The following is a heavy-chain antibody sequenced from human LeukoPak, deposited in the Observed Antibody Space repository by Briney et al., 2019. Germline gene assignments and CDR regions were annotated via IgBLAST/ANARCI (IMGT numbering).Heavy chain of an antibody. J-gene: IGHJ4*02. Sequence: ASVRVSCKASGYTFTSYDINWVRQATGQGLEWMGWMNSNSGNTGYAQKFQARVTFTRITSMSTAYMELRSLRSEDTAIYYCARDTRTAQGFDYWGQGILVTVSS. D-gene: IGHD2-15*01. CDR2: MNSNSGNT. CDR1: GYTFTSYD. V-gene: IGHV1-8*01. CDR3: ARDTRTAQGFDY.